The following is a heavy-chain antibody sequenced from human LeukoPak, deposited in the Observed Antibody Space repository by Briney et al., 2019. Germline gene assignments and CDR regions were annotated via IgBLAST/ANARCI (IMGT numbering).Heavy chain of an antibody. CDR2: IIPIFGTA. CDR3: ARDPSGYYYYMDV. V-gene: IGHV1-69*13. D-gene: IGHD3-10*01. Sequence: GASVKVSCKASGYTFTSYGISWVRQAPGQGLEWMGGIIPIFGTANYAQKFQGRVTITADESTSTAYMELSSLRSEDTAVYYCARDPSGYYYYMDVWGKGTTVTVSS. J-gene: IGHJ6*03. CDR1: GYTFTSYG.